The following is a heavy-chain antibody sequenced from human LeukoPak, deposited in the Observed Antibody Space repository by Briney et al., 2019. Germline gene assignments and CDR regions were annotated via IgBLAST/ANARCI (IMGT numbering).Heavy chain of an antibody. J-gene: IGHJ4*02. CDR3: ATEGKMVRGLYTDY. CDR1: GGTFSSYA. D-gene: IGHD3-10*01. Sequence: SVKVSCKASGGTFSSYAISWVRQAPGQGLEWMGGIIPIFGTANYAQKFQGRVTMTADTSADTAYMELSSLRSEDTAVYYCATEGKMVRGLYTDYWGQGTLVTVSS. CDR2: IIPIFGTA. V-gene: IGHV1-69*06.